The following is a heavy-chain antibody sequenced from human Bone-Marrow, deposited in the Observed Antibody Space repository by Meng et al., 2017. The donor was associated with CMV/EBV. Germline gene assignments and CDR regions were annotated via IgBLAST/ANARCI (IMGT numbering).Heavy chain of an antibody. D-gene: IGHD1-26*01. J-gene: IGHJ4*02. CDR1: GFTFSSYA. CDR2: ISYDGVSQ. Sequence: GESLKISCAASGFTFSSYAMSWVRQAPGKGLEWVAVISYDGVSQHYAESVEGRFSLSRDNSRNTLYLQMNSLRTDDTAVYYCAREVGTTTGPDYWGQGTRVTVSS. CDR3: AREVGTTTGPDY. V-gene: IGHV3-30-3*01.